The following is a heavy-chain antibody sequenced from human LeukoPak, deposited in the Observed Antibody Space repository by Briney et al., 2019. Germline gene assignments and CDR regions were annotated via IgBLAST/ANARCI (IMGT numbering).Heavy chain of an antibody. V-gene: IGHV3-30*18. CDR3: AKDYGDQSYYYYGMDV. CDR2: ISYDGSNK. CDR1: GFTFSSYG. Sequence: GGSLRLSCAASGFTFSSYGIHWVRQAPGKGLEWVAVISYDGSNKYYADSVKGRFTISRDNSKNTLYLQMNSLRAEDTAVYYCAKDYGDQSYYYYGMDVWGQGTTVTVSS. D-gene: IGHD4-17*01. J-gene: IGHJ6*02.